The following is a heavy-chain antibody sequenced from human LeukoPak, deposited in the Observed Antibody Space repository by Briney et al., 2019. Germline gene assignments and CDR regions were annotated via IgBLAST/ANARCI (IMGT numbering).Heavy chain of an antibody. Sequence: PGGSLRLSCAASGFTFSSYWMSWVRQAPGKGLEWVANIKQDGSEKYYVDSVKGRFTISRDNAKNSLYLQMNSLRAEDTAVYYCARLGYSGYDAFDCWGQGTLVTVSS. D-gene: IGHD5-12*01. V-gene: IGHV3-7*01. CDR1: GFTFSSYW. CDR3: ARLGYSGYDAFDC. CDR2: IKQDGSEK. J-gene: IGHJ4*02.